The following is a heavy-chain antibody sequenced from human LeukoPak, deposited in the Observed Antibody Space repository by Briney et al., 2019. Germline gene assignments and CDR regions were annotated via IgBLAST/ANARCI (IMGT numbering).Heavy chain of an antibody. Sequence: SETLSLTCTVSGGSISNFYWSWIRQPAGKGLEWIGRIYTSGSTNYNPSLKSRVTMSIDTSKSQFSLKLSSVTAADTAVYYCARARYTMVRGVGDYMDVWGKGTTVTVSS. J-gene: IGHJ6*03. D-gene: IGHD3-10*01. V-gene: IGHV4-4*07. CDR2: IYTSGST. CDR3: ARARYTMVRGVGDYMDV. CDR1: GGSISNFY.